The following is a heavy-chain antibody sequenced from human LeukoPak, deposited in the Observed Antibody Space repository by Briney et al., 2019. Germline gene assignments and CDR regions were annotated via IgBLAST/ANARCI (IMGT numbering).Heavy chain of an antibody. J-gene: IGHJ5*02. CDR2: IIPIFGTA. CDR1: GGTFSSYA. V-gene: IGHV1-69*13. D-gene: IGHD3-22*01. CDR3: ARDLMDYHDSSGYYGS. Sequence: SVRVSCKASGGTFSSYAISWVRQAPGQGLEWMGGIIPIFGTANYAQKFQGRVTITADESTSTAYMGLSSLRSEDTAVYYCARDLMDYHDSSGYYGSWGQGTLVTVSS.